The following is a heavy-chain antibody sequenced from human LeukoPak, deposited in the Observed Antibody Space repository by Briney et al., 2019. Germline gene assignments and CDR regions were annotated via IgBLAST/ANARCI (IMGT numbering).Heavy chain of an antibody. V-gene: IGHV3-21*01. CDR1: GFTVSSNY. CDR3: ARDPGFHWYFDL. D-gene: IGHD2-15*01. Sequence: GESLRLSCAASGFTVSSNYMSWVRQAPGKGLEWVSSISSSSSYIYYADSVKGRFTISRDNAKNSLYLQMNSLRAEDTAVYYCARDPGFHWYFDLWGRGTLVTVSS. CDR2: ISSSSSYI. J-gene: IGHJ2*01.